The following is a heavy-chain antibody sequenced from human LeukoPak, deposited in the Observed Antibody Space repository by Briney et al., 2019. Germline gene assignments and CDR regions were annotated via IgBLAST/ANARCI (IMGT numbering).Heavy chain of an antibody. CDR2: IKQDGSEE. D-gene: IGHD3-10*02. CDR1: GFTFSSYW. CDR3: AELGITMIGGV. V-gene: IGHV3-7*01. J-gene: IGHJ6*04. Sequence: GGSLRLSYAASGFTFSSYWMTWVRQAPGKGLEWVANIKQDGSEEQYVDSGKGRFTISRDNAKNSLYLQMNSLRAEDTAVYYCAELGITMIGGVWGKGTTVTISS.